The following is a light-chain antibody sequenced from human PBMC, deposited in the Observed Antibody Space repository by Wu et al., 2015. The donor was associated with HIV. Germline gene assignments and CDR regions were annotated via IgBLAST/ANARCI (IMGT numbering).Light chain of an antibody. CDR2: AAS. CDR1: QRISNY. J-gene: IGKJ3*01. CDR3: QQSYSTLPFT. V-gene: IGKV1-39*01. Sequence: DIQLTQSPSFLSASVGDRVTITCRAGQRISNYLAWFQQKPGKAPKLLIYAASSLQSGVPSRFSGSASGTDFTLTISSLQPEDFATYYCQQSYSTLPFTFGPGTKVDIK.